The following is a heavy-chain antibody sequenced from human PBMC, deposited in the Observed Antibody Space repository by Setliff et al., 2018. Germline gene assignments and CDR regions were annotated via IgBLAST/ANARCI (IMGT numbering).Heavy chain of an antibody. CDR2: IYYSGST. CDR3: AKGRGEMDS. V-gene: IGHV4-59*01. Sequence: SETLSLTCCVSGDSMSFSYWSWIRQPPGEGLEWIGYIYYSGSTDSHPSLKSRVSISIDTSKNQFSLNVRSVTAADTAIYYCAKGRGEMDSWGQGILVTVSS. D-gene: IGHD3-10*01. J-gene: IGHJ4*02. CDR1: GDSMSFSY.